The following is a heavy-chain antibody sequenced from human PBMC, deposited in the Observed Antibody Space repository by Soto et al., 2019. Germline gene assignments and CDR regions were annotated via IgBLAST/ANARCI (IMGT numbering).Heavy chain of an antibody. D-gene: IGHD6-13*01. J-gene: IGHJ4*02. CDR1: GFTFSSYG. V-gene: IGHV3-30*18. CDR2: ISYDGSNK. Sequence: GGSLRLSCAASGFTFSSYGMHWVRQAPGKGLEWVAVISYDGSNKYYADSVKGRFTISRDNSKNTLYLQMNSLRAEDTAVYYCAKDERTYSRSWYSGIDYWGQGTLVTVST. CDR3: AKDERTYSRSWYSGIDY.